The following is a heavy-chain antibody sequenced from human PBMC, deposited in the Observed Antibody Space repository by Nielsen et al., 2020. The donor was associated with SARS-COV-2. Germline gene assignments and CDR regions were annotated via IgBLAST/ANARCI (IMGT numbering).Heavy chain of an antibody. V-gene: IGHV7-4-1*02. J-gene: IGHJ3*02. D-gene: IGHD3-10*01. CDR2: INTNTGNP. CDR3: AGVYGSGSYYIMRGAFDI. Sequence: WVRQAPGQGLEWMGWINTNTGNPTYAQGFTGRFVFSLDTSVSTAYLQISSLKAEDTAVYYCAGVYGSGSYYIMRGAFDIWGQGTMVTVSS.